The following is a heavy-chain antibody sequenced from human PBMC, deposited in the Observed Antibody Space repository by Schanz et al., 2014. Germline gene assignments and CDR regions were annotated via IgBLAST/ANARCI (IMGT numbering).Heavy chain of an antibody. V-gene: IGHV3-33*01. Sequence: VQVVESGGGVVQPGGSLRLSCVASGFSFSAYGIHWVRQAPGKGPEWVALVWSDGNTKYYVDSVKGRFTISRDNSMNTLHLQMDGLRVEDTAVYYCARDAVALVPEYFMDVWGKGTPVTVSS. D-gene: IGHD2-15*01. CDR2: VWSDGNTK. CDR3: ARDAVALVPEYFMDV. J-gene: IGHJ6*03. CDR1: GFSFSAYG.